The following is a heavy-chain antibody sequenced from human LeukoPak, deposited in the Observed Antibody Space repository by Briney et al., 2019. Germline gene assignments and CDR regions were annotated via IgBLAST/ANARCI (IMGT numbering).Heavy chain of an antibody. CDR1: GFTFSSYA. V-gene: IGHV3-23*01. Sequence: GGSLRLSCAASGFTFSSYAMSWVRQAPGKGLEWVSTISGSGGSTYYADSVKGRFTISRDNSKNTLYLQMNSLRAEDTAVYYCARRSGIAVAGAFDYWGQGTLVTVSS. D-gene: IGHD6-19*01. CDR2: ISGSGGST. CDR3: ARRSGIAVAGAFDY. J-gene: IGHJ4*02.